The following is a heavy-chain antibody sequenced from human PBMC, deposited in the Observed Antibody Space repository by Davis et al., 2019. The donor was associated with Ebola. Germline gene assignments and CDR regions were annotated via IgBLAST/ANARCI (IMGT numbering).Heavy chain of an antibody. CDR2: ISYDGRNE. D-gene: IGHD1-26*01. V-gene: IGHV3-30*18. CDR3: AKAQYRGDTGGDYYYTMDV. Sequence: PSETLSLTCAASGFTFSSYGIHWVRQAPGKGLEWVATISYDGRNEYYADYVKGRFTISRDNSKNTVYLQMNNLRPEDTALYYCAKAQYRGDTGGDYYYTMDVWGQGTTVTVSS. CDR1: GFTFSSYG. J-gene: IGHJ6*01.